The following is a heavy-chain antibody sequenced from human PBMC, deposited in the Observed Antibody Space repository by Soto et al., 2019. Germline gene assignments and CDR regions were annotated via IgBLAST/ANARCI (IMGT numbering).Heavy chain of an antibody. CDR3: ASTHILAVPVATMHYYSYMDV. J-gene: IGHJ6*03. Sequence: QVQVVQSGAEVKKPGASVKVSCKASGYSFTSYDINWVRQAPGQGLEWMGWMSPNSGKTGYAQKFQGRVSMTRNIPASKAYLELSSLRSEDTAVYYCASTHILAVPVATMHYYSYMDVWGKGTTVIVSS. D-gene: IGHD2-2*01. CDR1: GYSFTSYD. CDR2: MSPNSGKT. V-gene: IGHV1-8*01.